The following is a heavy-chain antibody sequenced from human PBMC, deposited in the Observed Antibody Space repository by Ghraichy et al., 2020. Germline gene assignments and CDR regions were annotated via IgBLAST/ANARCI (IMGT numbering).Heavy chain of an antibody. CDR2: IYPGDSDT. CDR3: ARRNSLFGESYFDF. Sequence: ESLNISCKGSGYSFTSYWINWVRQMPGKGLEWMGIIYPGDSDTRYSPSFQGQVTISADKSTSTAYLQWSSLKASDTAMYYCARRNSLFGESYFDFWGRGTLVTVSS. V-gene: IGHV5-51*01. D-gene: IGHD3-3*02. J-gene: IGHJ2*01. CDR1: GYSFTSYW.